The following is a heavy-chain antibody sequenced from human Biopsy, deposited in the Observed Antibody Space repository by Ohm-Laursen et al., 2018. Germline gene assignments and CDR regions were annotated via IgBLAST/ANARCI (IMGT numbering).Heavy chain of an antibody. D-gene: IGHD5-18*01. Sequence: SLRLSCAASGFTFTNYGMQWVRRAPGKGLEWVAFIFYDGSNTYYADSVKGRFTISRDNSRDTLYLQMSSLRAEDTAVYYCAKDRYNYTPIGGFSMDVWDQGTTVTVSS. CDR1: GFTFTNYG. J-gene: IGHJ6*02. CDR2: IFYDGSNT. V-gene: IGHV3-30*18. CDR3: AKDRYNYTPIGGFSMDV.